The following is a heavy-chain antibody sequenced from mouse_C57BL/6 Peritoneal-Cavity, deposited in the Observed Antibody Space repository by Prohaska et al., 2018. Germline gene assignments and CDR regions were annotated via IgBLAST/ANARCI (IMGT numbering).Heavy chain of an antibody. CDR1: FTFTSYW. Sequence: FTFTSYWITWVKQRPGQGLVWIGDIYPGIGSTNYNEKFKSKATLTVDTSSSTAYMQLSSLTSEDSAVYYCARDYYAEYWCQRTTLTVSS. CDR3: ARDYYAEY. CDR2: IYPGIGST. V-gene: IGHV1-55*01. J-gene: IGHJ2*01.